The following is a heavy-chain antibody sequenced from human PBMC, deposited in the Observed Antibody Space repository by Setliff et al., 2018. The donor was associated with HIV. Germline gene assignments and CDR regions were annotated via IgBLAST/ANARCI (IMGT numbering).Heavy chain of an antibody. CDR3: TSSYNGVSYN. CDR1: GESFSDYF. D-gene: IGHD2-8*01. CDR2: INHSGST. Sequence: SETLSLTCAVYGESFSDYFWSWIRQPPGKGLEWIGQINHSGSTKYNTSLKSRVTISVDTSKNQFSLKLRSVTGADTAIYYCTSSYNGVSYNWGQGTLVSVSS. V-gene: IGHV4-34*01. J-gene: IGHJ4*02.